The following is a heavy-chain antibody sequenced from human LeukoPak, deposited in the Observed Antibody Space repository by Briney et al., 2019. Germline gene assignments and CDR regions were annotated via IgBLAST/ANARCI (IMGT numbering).Heavy chain of an antibody. CDR2: IYTSGST. J-gene: IGHJ3*02. V-gene: IGHV4-61*02. CDR3: ARGGSPLWFGELLXXQDAYD. Sequence: PSETLSLTCTVAGGSISSGSCYWSWIRQPAGKGLEWIGRIYTSGSTNYNPSLKSRVTISVDTSKNQFSLKLSSVTAADTAVYYCARGGSPLWFGELLXXQDAYD. CDR1: GGSISSGSCY. D-gene: IGHD3-10*01.